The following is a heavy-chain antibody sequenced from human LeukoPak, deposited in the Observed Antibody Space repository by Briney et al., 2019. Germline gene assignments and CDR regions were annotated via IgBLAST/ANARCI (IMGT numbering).Heavy chain of an antibody. J-gene: IGHJ5*02. Sequence: PSETLSLTCAVYGGSFSGYYWSWIRQPPGKGLEWIGEINHSGSTNYNPSLKSRVTISVDTSKNQFSLKLSSVTAADTAVYYCARESSGWANWFDPWGQGTLVTVSS. D-gene: IGHD6-19*01. CDR3: ARESSGWANWFDP. V-gene: IGHV4-34*01. CDR2: INHSGST. CDR1: GGSFSGYY.